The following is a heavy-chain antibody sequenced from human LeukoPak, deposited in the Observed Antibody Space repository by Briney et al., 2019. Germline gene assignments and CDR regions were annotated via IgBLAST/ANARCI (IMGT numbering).Heavy chain of an antibody. Sequence: GSLRLSCVASGFSFTYAWMSWIRQPPGKGLEWIGYIYYSGSTNYNPSLKSRVTISVDTSKNQFSLKLSSVTAADTAVFYCARVPIGAGTYWYFDLWGRGTLVTVSP. D-gene: IGHD6-13*01. CDR3: ARVPIGAGTYWYFDL. CDR1: GFSFTYAW. CDR2: IYYSGST. J-gene: IGHJ2*01. V-gene: IGHV4-59*01.